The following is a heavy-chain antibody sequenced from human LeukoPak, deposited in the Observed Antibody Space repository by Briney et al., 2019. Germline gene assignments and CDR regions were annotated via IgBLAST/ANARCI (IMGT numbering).Heavy chain of an antibody. J-gene: IGHJ5*02. D-gene: IGHD2-15*01. Sequence: GGSLRLSCAASGFTFSTYAMSWVRQAPGKGLEWVSAISGSGGSTYYADSVKGRFTISRDNSKNTLYLQMNSLRVEDTAVYYCAKQGVVVVAATGNWFDPWGQGTLVTVSS. V-gene: IGHV3-23*01. CDR3: AKQGVVVVAATGNWFDP. CDR2: ISGSGGST. CDR1: GFTFSTYA.